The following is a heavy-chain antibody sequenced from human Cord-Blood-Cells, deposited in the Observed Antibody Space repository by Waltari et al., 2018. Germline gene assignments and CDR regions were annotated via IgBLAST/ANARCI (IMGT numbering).Heavy chain of an antibody. V-gene: IGHV1-69*06. CDR2: IIPIFGTA. Sequence: QVQLVQSGAEVKKPGASVKVSCKASGGTFSSYAICWVRQATGQGLEWMGVIIPIFGTANYAQKFQGRVTITADKSTSTAYMELSSLRSEDTAVYYCARGPPIAAAGIYAFDIWGQGTMVTVSS. J-gene: IGHJ3*02. D-gene: IGHD6-13*01. CDR3: ARGPPIAAAGIYAFDI. CDR1: GGTFSSYA.